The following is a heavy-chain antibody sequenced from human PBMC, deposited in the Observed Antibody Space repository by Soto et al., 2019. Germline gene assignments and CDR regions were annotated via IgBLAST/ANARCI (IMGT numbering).Heavy chain of an antibody. Sequence: PSETLSLPRTVSGGSTSSNCYFWGWVRQPPRKGLECIWSIYYSGSPYYNPSLKSRVTISVDTSRNQFSLKLSSVTAADTAVYYCARHFGAEGPAWYQLLSDWFDPWGQGTLVTVS. CDR1: GGSTSSNCYF. D-gene: IGHD2-2*01. J-gene: IGHJ5*02. V-gene: IGHV4-39*01. CDR3: ARHFGAEGPAWYQLLSDWFDP. CDR2: IYYSGSP.